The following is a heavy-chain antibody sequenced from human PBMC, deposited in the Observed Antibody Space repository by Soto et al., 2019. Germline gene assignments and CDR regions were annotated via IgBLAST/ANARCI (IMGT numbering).Heavy chain of an antibody. Sequence: SVKVSCKASGGTFSSYAISWLRQSPGQGLEWMGGIIPIFGTANYAQKFQGRVTITADESTSTAYMELSSLRSEDTAVYYCARVAARPFGDYDYWGQGTLVTVSS. V-gene: IGHV1-69*13. CDR1: GGTFSSYA. CDR3: ARVAARPFGDYDY. CDR2: IIPIFGTA. J-gene: IGHJ4*02. D-gene: IGHD6-6*01.